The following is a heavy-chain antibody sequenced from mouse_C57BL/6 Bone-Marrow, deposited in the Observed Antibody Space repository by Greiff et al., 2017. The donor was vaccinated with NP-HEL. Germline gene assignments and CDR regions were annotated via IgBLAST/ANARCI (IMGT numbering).Heavy chain of an antibody. J-gene: IGHJ2*01. CDR1: GFTFSSYG. D-gene: IGHD2-1*01. CDR2: ISSGGSYP. V-gene: IGHV5-6*01. CDR3: ARLYYGILDY. Sequence: EVMLVESGGDLVKPGGSLKLSCAASGFTFSSYGMSWVRQTPDKRLEWVATISSGGSYPYYPDSVKGRFTISRAHAKNHLYLQMRIRKSEDTAMYYCARLYYGILDYWGQGTTLTVSS.